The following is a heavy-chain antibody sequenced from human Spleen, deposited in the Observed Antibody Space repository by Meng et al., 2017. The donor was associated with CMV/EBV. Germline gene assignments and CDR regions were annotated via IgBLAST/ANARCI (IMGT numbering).Heavy chain of an antibody. CDR3: ARERNYGNWFDP. D-gene: IGHD4-11*01. CDR1: GGSIRSSSYY. J-gene: IGHJ5*02. Sequence: TVSGGSIRSSSYYWGWIRQPPGKGLEWIGSIYYSGSTYYNPSLKSRVTISVDTSKNQFSLKLSSVTAADTAVYYCARERNYGNWFDPWGQGTLVTVSS. CDR2: IYYSGST. V-gene: IGHV4-39*07.